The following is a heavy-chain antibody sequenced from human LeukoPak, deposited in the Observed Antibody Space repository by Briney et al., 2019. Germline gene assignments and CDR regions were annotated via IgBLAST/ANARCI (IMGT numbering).Heavy chain of an antibody. CDR3: ARIGYCSGTYCYGFDY. V-gene: IGHV3-7*01. CDR1: GFTFSNYW. CDR2: IKQEGGEK. Sequence: GGSLRLSCEGSGFTFSNYWMSWVRQAPGKGLEWVANIKQEGGEKYYVDSVKGRFTISGDNAKNSLYLQMNSLRAEDTAVYYCARIGYCSGTYCYGFDYWGQGTLVTVSS. J-gene: IGHJ4*02. D-gene: IGHD2-2*01.